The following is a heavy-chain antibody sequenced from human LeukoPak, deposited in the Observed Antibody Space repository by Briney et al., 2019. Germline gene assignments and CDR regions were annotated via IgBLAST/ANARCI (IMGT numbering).Heavy chain of an antibody. D-gene: IGHD3-22*01. Sequence: PSETLSLTCSVSGDSVSRSDSYWDWIRQPPGKGLEWIGTIYYSGRTYYSPSLKSRVTMSVDPSNNQFSLNLMSVTAADTAVYYCARRRYYDGSGYLEWGQGTLLSVSS. J-gene: IGHJ1*01. V-gene: IGHV4-39*01. CDR1: GDSVSRSDSY. CDR3: ARRRYYDGSGYLE. CDR2: IYYSGRT.